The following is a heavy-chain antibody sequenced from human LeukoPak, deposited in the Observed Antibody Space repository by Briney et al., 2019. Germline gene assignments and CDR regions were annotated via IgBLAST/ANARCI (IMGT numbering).Heavy chain of an antibody. CDR1: GFTFSNYA. D-gene: IGHD3-9*01. CDR2: IGGRGGGT. V-gene: IGHV3-23*01. J-gene: IGHJ4*02. Sequence: GASLRLSCAASGFTFSNYAMSWVRQAPGKGLEWVSAIGGRGGGTYYADSVKGRFTVSRDDSKNTLYLQMNSLRAEDTAVYYCAKWGDYDILTGYYDSDYWGQGTLATVSS. CDR3: AKWGDYDILTGYYDSDY.